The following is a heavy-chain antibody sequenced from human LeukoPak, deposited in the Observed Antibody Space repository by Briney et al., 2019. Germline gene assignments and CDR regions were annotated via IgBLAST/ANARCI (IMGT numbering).Heavy chain of an antibody. CDR3: ARGPRAYTSGWYYFDS. Sequence: GGSLRLSCAASGFTFSNHEMNWVRQAPGKGLEWLSYTSNSGATVYYADPVKGRFSISRDNAKNSLDLQMTSLRAEDTGIYYCARGPRAYTSGWYYFDSWGRGTLVTVSS. J-gene: IGHJ4*02. D-gene: IGHD6-19*01. CDR2: TSNSGATV. CDR1: GFTFSNHE. V-gene: IGHV3-48*03.